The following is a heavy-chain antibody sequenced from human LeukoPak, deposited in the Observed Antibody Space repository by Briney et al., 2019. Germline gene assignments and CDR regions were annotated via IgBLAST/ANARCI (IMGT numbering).Heavy chain of an antibody. V-gene: IGHV4-39*07. CDR2: IYHSGST. CDR1: GGSISSSSYS. J-gene: IGHJ6*03. CDR3: ARVYYDSSGYYRSFVYYYMDV. Sequence: PTETLSLTCTVSGGSISSSSYSWGRIPQPPGKGLERTGSIYHSGSTYYNPSLKSRVTISVDTSKNQFSLKLSSVTAADTAVYYCARVYYDSSGYYRSFVYYYMDVWGKGTTVTVSS. D-gene: IGHD3-22*01.